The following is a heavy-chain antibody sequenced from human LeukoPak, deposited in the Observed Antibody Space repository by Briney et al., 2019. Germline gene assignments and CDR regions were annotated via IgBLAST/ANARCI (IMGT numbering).Heavy chain of an antibody. V-gene: IGHV1-18*01. CDR3: ATDRRSSWFGVDY. CDR1: GYTFTSYG. Sequence: ASVKVSCKASGYTFTSYGISWVRQAPGQGLEWMGWISAYNGNTNYAQKFQGRVTMTEDTSTDTAYMELSSLRSEDTAVYYCATDRRSSWFGVDYWGQGTLVTVSS. J-gene: IGHJ4*02. D-gene: IGHD6-13*01. CDR2: ISAYNGNT.